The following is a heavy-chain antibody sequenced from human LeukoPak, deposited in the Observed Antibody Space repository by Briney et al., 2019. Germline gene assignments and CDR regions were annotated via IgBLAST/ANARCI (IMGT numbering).Heavy chain of an antibody. CDR3: ARDRGRGYFDY. Sequence: SETLSLTCTVSGYSISSGYYWCWIRQPPGKGLEWIGSIYHSGSTHYNPSLKSRVTISVDTSKNQFSLKLSSVTAADTAVYYCARDRGRGYFDYWGQGTLVTVSS. CDR1: GYSISSGYY. CDR2: IYHSGST. V-gene: IGHV4-38-2*02. J-gene: IGHJ4*02. D-gene: IGHD2-15*01.